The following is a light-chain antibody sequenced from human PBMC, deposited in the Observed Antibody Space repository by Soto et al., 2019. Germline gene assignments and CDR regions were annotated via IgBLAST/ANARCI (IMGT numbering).Light chain of an antibody. CDR2: EVS. CDR3: SSYASSNNLV. J-gene: IGLJ2*01. CDR1: SSDVGGYNY. Sequence: QSALTQPPSASGSPGQSVTISCTGTSSDVGGYNYVSWYQQHPGKAPKLMIYEVSKRPSGVPDRFSGSKSGNTASLTVSGLHAEDEDDYYCSSYASSNNLVFGGGTKLTVL. V-gene: IGLV2-8*01.